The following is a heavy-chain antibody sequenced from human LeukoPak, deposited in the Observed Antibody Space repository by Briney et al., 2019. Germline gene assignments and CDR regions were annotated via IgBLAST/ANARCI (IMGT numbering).Heavy chain of an antibody. CDR3: ARVIDPRTGFDY. CDR2: INPNSGGT. CDR1: GYTFTGYY. V-gene: IGHV1-2*02. J-gene: IGHJ4*02. D-gene: IGHD1-14*01. Sequence: GASVKVSCKASGYTFTGYYMHWVRQAPGQGLEWMGWINPNSGGTNYAQKFQGRVTMTRDTSISTACMELSRLRSDDTAVYYCARVIDPRTGFDYWGQGTLVTVSS.